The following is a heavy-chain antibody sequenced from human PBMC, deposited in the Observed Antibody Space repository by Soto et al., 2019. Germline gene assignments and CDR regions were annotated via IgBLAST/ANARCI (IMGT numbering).Heavy chain of an antibody. CDR1: GGSFSGYY. V-gene: IGHV4-34*01. D-gene: IGHD3-22*01. Sequence: SETLSLTCAVYGGSFSGYYRSWIRQPPGKGLEWIGEINHSGSTNYNPSLKSRVTISVDTSKNQFSLKLSSVTAADTAVYYCARRVSWYYYDSSGYYAHFDYWGQGTLVTVSS. J-gene: IGHJ4*02. CDR2: INHSGST. CDR3: ARRVSWYYYDSSGYYAHFDY.